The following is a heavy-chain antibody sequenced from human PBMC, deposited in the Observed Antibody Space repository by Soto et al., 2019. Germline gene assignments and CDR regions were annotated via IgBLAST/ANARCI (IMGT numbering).Heavy chain of an antibody. CDR1: GFTFSSYT. CDR2: ISSSNTYI. V-gene: IGHV3-21*01. CDR3: ARDTGSTAK. Sequence: EVHLVESGGGLVKPGGSLRLSCAASGFTFSSYTMNCVRQAPRKGLEWVSSISSSNTYIYYAGSVKCRFTITRDNAKNSLSLQMNSLRAEDTAVYYCARDTGSTAKWGQGTLVTVSS. D-gene: IGHD4-4*01. J-gene: IGHJ4*02.